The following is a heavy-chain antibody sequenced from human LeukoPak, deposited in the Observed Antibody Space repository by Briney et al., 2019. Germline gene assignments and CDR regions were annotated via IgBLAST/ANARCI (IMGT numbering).Heavy chain of an antibody. CDR3: ARGGGSIRHSYYYYVDV. CDR2: ITWNGGST. CDR1: GLTFSSYG. V-gene: IGHV3-20*04. D-gene: IGHD2-15*01. Sequence: GGSLRLSCAASGLTFSSYGMHWVRQAPGQGPEWVSGITWNGGSTDYAASVKGRFTISRDNAKNSLYLRMNSLRDEDTALYYCARGGGSIRHSYYYYVDVWGKGTTVTVSS. J-gene: IGHJ6*03.